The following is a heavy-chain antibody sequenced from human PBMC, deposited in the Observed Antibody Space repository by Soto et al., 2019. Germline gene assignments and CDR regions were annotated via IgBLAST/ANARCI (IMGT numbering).Heavy chain of an antibody. D-gene: IGHD6-19*01. Sequence: QVQLVQSGAEVKEPGSSVKVSCKASGGTFSSYAISWVRQAPGQGLEWMGGIIPIFGTANYAQKFQGRVTITADESTSTAYMELSSLRSEDTAVYYCAVAVAGIGAYYYYGMDVWGQGTTVTVSS. J-gene: IGHJ6*02. V-gene: IGHV1-69*01. CDR3: AVAVAGIGAYYYYGMDV. CDR2: IIPIFGTA. CDR1: GGTFSSYA.